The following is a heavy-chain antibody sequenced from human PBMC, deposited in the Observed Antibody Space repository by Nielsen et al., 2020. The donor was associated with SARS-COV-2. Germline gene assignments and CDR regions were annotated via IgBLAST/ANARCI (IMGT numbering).Heavy chain of an antibody. D-gene: IGHD6-13*01. CDR2: ISSTSNPI. CDR3: ARDPPLGIAAAGSSNWFDP. J-gene: IGHJ5*02. Sequence: GESLKISCAASGFTFNTYGMNWVRQAPGKGLEWVSYISSTSNPIFQADSVKGRFTISRDNTKNSLYLQMNSLRAEDTAIYYCARDPPLGIAAAGSSNWFDPWGQGTLVTVSS. V-gene: IGHV3-48*04. CDR1: GFTFNTYG.